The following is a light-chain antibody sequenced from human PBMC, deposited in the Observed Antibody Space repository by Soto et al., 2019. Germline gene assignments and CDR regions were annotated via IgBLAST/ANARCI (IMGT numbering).Light chain of an antibody. CDR3: TSYAGTYSFFYV. CDR2: EVS. CDR1: SSDVGAYNY. J-gene: IGLJ1*01. V-gene: IGLV2-8*01. Sequence: QSVLTQPPSASGSPGQSVTISCTGTSSDVGAYNYVSWYQQLPGKAPKLIIYEVSKRPSGVPDRFSGSESGNTASLTVSGLQAEDEADYYCTSYAGTYSFFYVFGTGTKVTVL.